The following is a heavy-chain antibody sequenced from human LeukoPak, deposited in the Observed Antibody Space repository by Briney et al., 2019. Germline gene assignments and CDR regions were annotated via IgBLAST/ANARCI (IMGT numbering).Heavy chain of an antibody. V-gene: IGHV4-34*01. J-gene: IGHJ4*02. Sequence: PSETLSLTCAVYGGSFSGYYWSWIRQPPGKGLEWIGEINHSGSTNYNPSLKSRVTMSVDTSKNQFSLKLSSVTAADTAVYYCARDFPADYYDFWSGCYNDYWGQGTLVTVSS. D-gene: IGHD3-3*01. CDR3: ARDFPADYYDFWSGCYNDY. CDR1: GGSFSGYY. CDR2: INHSGST.